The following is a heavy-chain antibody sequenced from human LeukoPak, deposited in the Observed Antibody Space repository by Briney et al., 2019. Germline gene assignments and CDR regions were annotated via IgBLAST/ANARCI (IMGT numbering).Heavy chain of an antibody. CDR2: IKQDGSEK. CDR1: GFTFNNYW. D-gene: IGHD6-6*01. V-gene: IGHV3-7*01. J-gene: IGHJ4*02. Sequence: GGSLRLSCAVSGFTFNNYWMNWVRQAPGKGLEWVANIKQDGSEKYYVDSVKGRFTISRDNAKNSLYLQMNSLRAEDTAVYYCLRDSSSGAFDYWGQGTLVTVSS. CDR3: LRDSSSGAFDY.